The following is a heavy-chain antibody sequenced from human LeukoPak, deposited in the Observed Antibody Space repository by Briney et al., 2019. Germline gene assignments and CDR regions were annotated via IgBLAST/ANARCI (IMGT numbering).Heavy chain of an antibody. CDR2: ISGSGGST. V-gene: IGHV3-23*01. Sequence: GGSLRLPCAASGFTFSSYAMSWVRQAPGKGLEWVSAISGSGGSTYYADSVKGRFTISRDNSKNTLYLQMNSLRAEDTAVYYCANLYYDILTGYAYYFDYWGQGTLVTVSS. CDR1: GFTFSSYA. CDR3: ANLYYDILTGYAYYFDY. J-gene: IGHJ4*02. D-gene: IGHD3-9*01.